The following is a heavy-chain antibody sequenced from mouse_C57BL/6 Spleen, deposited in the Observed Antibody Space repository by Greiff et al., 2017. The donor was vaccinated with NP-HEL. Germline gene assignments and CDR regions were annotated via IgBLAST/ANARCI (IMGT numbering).Heavy chain of an antibody. J-gene: IGHJ2*01. V-gene: IGHV1-81*01. CDR1: GYTFTSYG. D-gene: IGHD1-1*01. CDR2: IYPRRGNT. CDR3: ARRITTVVAKVDY. Sequence: QVQLQQSGAELARPGASVKLSCKASGYTFTSYGISWVKQRTGQGLEWIGEIYPRRGNTYYNEKFKGKATLTADKSSRTAYMELRSLTSEDSAVYFCARRITTVVAKVDYWGQGTTLTVSS.